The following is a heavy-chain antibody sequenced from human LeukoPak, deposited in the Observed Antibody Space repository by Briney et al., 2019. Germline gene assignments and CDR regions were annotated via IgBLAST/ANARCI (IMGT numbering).Heavy chain of an antibody. Sequence: GGSLRLSCAASGFTFSSYWMHWARQDAGKGLVWVARISSDGTNTIYADSVKGRFTISRDNAKNTLYLQMNSLRAEDTAVYYCASGVTIWLGNAFDMWGQGTMVTVS. J-gene: IGHJ3*02. CDR1: GFTFSSYW. CDR2: ISSDGTNT. CDR3: ASGVTIWLGNAFDM. D-gene: IGHD3-3*01. V-gene: IGHV3-74*01.